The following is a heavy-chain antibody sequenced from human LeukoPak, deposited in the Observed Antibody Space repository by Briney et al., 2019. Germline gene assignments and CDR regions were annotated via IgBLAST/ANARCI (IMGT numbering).Heavy chain of an antibody. V-gene: IGHV3-73*01. CDR3: TRPAEAYYYYGMDV. CDR1: GFTFSGSA. CDR2: IRSKANSYAT. Sequence: GGSLRLSCAASGFTFSGSAMHWVRQASGKGLEWVGRIRSKANSYATAYAASVKGRFTISRDDSKNMAYLQMNSLKTEDTAVYYCTRPAEAYYYYGMDVWGQGTTVTVSS. J-gene: IGHJ6*02.